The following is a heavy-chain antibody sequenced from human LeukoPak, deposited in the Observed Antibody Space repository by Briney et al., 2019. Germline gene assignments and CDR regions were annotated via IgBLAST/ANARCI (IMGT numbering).Heavy chain of an antibody. V-gene: IGHV3-33*01. J-gene: IGHJ4*02. Sequence: GGSLRLSCAATGFTFSSYGMHWVRQAPGEGLEWVAVIWYDGSNKYYAASVKGRFTISRDNSKNTLYRQMNSLRAEDTAVYYCARAMVATSDFDYWGQGTLVTVSS. D-gene: IGHD5-12*01. CDR1: GFTFSSYG. CDR2: IWYDGSNK. CDR3: ARAMVATSDFDY.